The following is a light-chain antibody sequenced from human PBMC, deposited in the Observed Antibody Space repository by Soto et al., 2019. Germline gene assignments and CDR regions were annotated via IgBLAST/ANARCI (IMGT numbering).Light chain of an antibody. CDR3: QQYNNWPQT. J-gene: IGKJ1*01. Sequence: EIVMTQSPAALSVSPGESAALSCRASQSVNNNLAWYQQRPGQAPRLLIYGASTRATGIPARFSGSGSGTEFSLTISSLQSEDFAVYYCQQYNNWPQTFGQGTKVEIK. CDR2: GAS. CDR1: QSVNNN. V-gene: IGKV3-15*01.